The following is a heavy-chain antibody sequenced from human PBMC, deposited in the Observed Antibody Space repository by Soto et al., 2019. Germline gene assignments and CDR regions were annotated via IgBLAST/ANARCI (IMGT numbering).Heavy chain of an antibody. Sequence: GESLKISCAASGFTFSSYAMTWVRQAPGKGLEWVSAISGSGYSTYYADSVKGRFTISRDNSKNTLYLQMNSLRAEGTAVYYCTREGTAGQNSAGQLRAFYYGMDVWGQGATVTVSS. CDR1: GFTFSSYA. CDR2: ISGSGYST. V-gene: IGHV3-23*01. J-gene: IGHJ6*02. CDR3: TREGTAGQNSAGQLRAFYYGMDV. D-gene: IGHD3-16*01.